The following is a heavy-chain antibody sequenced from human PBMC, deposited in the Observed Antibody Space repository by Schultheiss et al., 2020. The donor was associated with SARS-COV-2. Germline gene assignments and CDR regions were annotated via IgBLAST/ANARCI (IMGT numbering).Heavy chain of an antibody. Sequence: SETLSLTCTVSGGSISSGSYYWGWIRQPPGKGLEWLGYIYYRGSIYYNPSLKSRVTMSVDTSMNQFSLKLSSVTAADTAVYYCARHDWLTGYEGDYWGQGTLVTVSS. J-gene: IGHJ4*02. V-gene: IGHV4-61*01. CDR2: IYYRGSI. D-gene: IGHD3-9*01. CDR3: ARHDWLTGYEGDY. CDR1: GGSISSGSYY.